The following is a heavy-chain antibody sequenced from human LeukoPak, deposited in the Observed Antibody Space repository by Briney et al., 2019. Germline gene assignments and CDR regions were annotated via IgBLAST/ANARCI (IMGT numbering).Heavy chain of an antibody. V-gene: IGHV3-7*01. CDR2: IMKDGGQK. CDR3: ARDLDFWRFDS. D-gene: IGHD3-3*01. CDR1: GFTFSSYW. J-gene: IGHJ4*02. Sequence: GGSLRLSCAASGFTFSSYWMSWVRQAPGQGLKWVASIMKDGGQKIYVDSVKGRFTVSRDNAKNSLYLQMNSLRAEDSAVYYCARDLDFWRFDSWGQGTRVTVSS.